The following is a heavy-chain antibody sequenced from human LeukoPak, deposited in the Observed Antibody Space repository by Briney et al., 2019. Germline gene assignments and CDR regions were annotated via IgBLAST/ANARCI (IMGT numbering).Heavy chain of an antibody. CDR2: IYYSGST. CDR1: GGSISSYY. Sequence: SETLSLTCTVSGGSISSYYWSWIRQPPGKGLEWIGYIYYSGSTNYNPSLRSRVTISVDTSKNQFSLKLSSVTAADTAVYYCVRHRRGGYYYDSSGYYYWGQGTLVTVSS. CDR3: VRHRRGGYYYDSSGYYY. D-gene: IGHD3-22*01. J-gene: IGHJ4*02. V-gene: IGHV4-59*08.